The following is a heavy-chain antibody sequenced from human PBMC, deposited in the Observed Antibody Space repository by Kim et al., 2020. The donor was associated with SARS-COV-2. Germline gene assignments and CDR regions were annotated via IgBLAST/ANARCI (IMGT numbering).Heavy chain of an antibody. D-gene: IGHD3-10*01. CDR1: GFIFTSYN. Sequence: GGSLRLSCAASGFIFTSYNINWVRQAPGKGLQSVSGVSASGDTTNYADSVRGRFTISRDISENTLYLQMNSLTAEDTAIYYCARGLSSGPYWGQGTLVTV. CDR3: ARGLSSGPY. J-gene: IGHJ4*02. CDR2: VSASGDTT. V-gene: IGHV3-23*01.